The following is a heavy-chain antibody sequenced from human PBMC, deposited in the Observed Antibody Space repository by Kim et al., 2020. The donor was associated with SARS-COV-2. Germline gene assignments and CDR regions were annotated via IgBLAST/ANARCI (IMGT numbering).Heavy chain of an antibody. CDR3: ARSEGRASWHQFDY. Sequence: SETLSLTCTVSSDSFSAYYWSWIRQIPGKGLEWIGYIFYSGSTNYNPSLKSRATISWDTSRNHFSLDLTSVTQADTAVYYCARSEGRASWHQFDYWGQG. CDR2: IFYSGST. CDR1: SDSFSAYY. J-gene: IGHJ4*02. V-gene: IGHV4-59*01.